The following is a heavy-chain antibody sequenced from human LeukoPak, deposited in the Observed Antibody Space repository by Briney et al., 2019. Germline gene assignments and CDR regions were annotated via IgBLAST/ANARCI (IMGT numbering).Heavy chain of an antibody. CDR3: ARAQIWGSYRHRNFFDY. CDR1: GGSFSGYY. V-gene: IGHV4-34*01. J-gene: IGHJ4*02. CDR2: INHSGST. Sequence: SETLPLTCAVYGGSFSGYYWSWIRQPPGKGLEWIGEINHSGSTNYNPSLKSRVTISVDTSKNQFSLKLSSVTAADTAVYYCARAQIWGSYRHRNFFDYWGQGTLVTVSS. D-gene: IGHD3-16*02.